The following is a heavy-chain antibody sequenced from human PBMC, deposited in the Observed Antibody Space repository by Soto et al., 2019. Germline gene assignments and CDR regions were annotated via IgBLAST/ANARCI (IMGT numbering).Heavy chain of an antibody. J-gene: IGHJ4*02. D-gene: IGHD5-18*01. V-gene: IGHV1-2*06. CDR3: ARDGNFALRGYSFAFDF. CDR1: GYRFTNYY. CDR2: MNLDTGGT. Sequence: QVQLVQSGAEVKKPGASVRVSCEASGYRFTNYYIHWVRQAPGQGLEWMGRMNLDTGGTTYAQKFQGRVTMTRDTSISTAYMEVGGLKSDDTAMYSCARDGNFALRGYSFAFDFWGQGTLVTVSS.